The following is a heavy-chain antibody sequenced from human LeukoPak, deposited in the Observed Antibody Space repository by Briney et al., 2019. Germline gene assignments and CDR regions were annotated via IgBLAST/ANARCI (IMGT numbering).Heavy chain of an antibody. J-gene: IGHJ2*01. CDR1: GFTFDDYG. CDR3: ARDGRRYSGSSYWYFDL. V-gene: IGHV3-20*01. Sequence: PGGSLRLSCAASGFTFDDYGMSWVRQAPGKGLEWVSGINWNGGSTGYADSVKGRFTISRDNAKNSLYLQMNSLRAEDTALYHCARDGRRYSGSSYWYFDLWGRGTLVTVSS. CDR2: INWNGGST. D-gene: IGHD1-26*01.